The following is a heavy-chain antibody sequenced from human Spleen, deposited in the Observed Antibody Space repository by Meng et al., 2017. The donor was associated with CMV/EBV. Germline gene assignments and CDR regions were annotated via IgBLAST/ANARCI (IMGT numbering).Heavy chain of an antibody. Sequence: QVQLQESGPGLVKPSQTLSLTCTVSGGSISSGDYYWSWIRQPPGKGLEWIGYIYYSGSTYYNPSLKSRVTISVDTSKNQFSLKLSSVTAADTAVYYCARDRSFWGNYVDTAMVDFVWGQGTLVTVSS. D-gene: IGHD5-18*01. CDR1: GGSISSGDYY. J-gene: IGHJ4*02. V-gene: IGHV4-30-4*08. CDR3: ARDRSFWGNYVDTAMVDFV. CDR2: IYYSGST.